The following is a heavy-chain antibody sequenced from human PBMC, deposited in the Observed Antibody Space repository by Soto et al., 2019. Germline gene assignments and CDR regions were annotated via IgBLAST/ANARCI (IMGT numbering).Heavy chain of an antibody. CDR1: GGSISSSSYY. J-gene: IGHJ4*02. V-gene: IGHV4-39*01. CDR2: IYYSGST. D-gene: IGHD5-18*01. CDR3: ARKRGYSYGYYFDY. Sequence: PSETLSLTCTVSGGSISSSSYYWGWIRQPPGKGLEWIGSIYYSGSTYYNPSLKSRVTISVDTSKNQFSLKLSSVTAADTAVYYCARKRGYSYGYYFDYWGQGTLVTVSS.